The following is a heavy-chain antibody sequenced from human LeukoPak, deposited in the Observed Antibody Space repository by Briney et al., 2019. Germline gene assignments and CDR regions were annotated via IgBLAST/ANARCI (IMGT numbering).Heavy chain of an antibody. CDR1: GASISSGDYH. CDR3: ARGFGAGNYYYGWFDP. D-gene: IGHD3-10*01. V-gene: IGHV4-30-4*01. CDR2: NHDSGST. Sequence: SETLSLTCTVSGASISSGDYHWNWIRQPPGKGLEWIGFNHDSGSTYYNPSLKSRVSISRDMSKNQLSLMLSSVTAADTAVYYCARGFGAGNYYYGWFDPWGQGTLVSVSS. J-gene: IGHJ5*02.